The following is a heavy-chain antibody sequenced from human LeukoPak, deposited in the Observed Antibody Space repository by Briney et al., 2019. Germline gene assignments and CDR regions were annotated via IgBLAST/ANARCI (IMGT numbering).Heavy chain of an antibody. V-gene: IGHV3-23*01. CDR2: ISASAGST. J-gene: IGHJ4*02. CDR1: GFTFSNFA. CDR3: AKDSPLGTWYGLIDY. D-gene: IGHD6-13*01. Sequence: GGSLRLSCAASGFTFSNFAVTWVRQAPGKGLEWVSVISASAGSTYYADSVKGRFTISRDSSKNMLYLQMNSLRAEDTAVYYCAKDSPLGTWYGLIDYWGQGTLVTVSS.